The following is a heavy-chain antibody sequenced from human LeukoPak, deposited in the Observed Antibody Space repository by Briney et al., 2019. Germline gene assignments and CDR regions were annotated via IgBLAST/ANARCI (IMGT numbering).Heavy chain of an antibody. CDR3: ARGGGYDAFDI. CDR1: GGSISSGYY. V-gene: IGHV4-61*02. D-gene: IGHD3-22*01. CDR2: IHTSGST. J-gene: IGHJ3*02. Sequence: SQTLSLTCTISGGSISSGYYWSWIRQPAGKGLEWIGRIHTSGSTYYNPSLKSRVTISVDRSKTQFSLELSSVTAADTAVYYCARGGGYDAFDIWGQGVMVTVSS.